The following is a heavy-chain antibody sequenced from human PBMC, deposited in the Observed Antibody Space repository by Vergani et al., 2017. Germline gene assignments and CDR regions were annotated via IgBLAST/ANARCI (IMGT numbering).Heavy chain of an antibody. J-gene: IGHJ6*02. V-gene: IGHV4-30-4*08. CDR3: ARVESMVRGGPYYYGMDV. D-gene: IGHD3-10*01. CDR1: GGSISSGDYY. CDR2: IYYSGST. Sequence: QVQLQESGPGLVKPSQTLSLTCTVSGGSISSGDYYWSWIRQPPGKGLEWIGYIYYSGSTYYNPSLKSRVTISVDTSKNQFSLKLSSVTAADTAVYYCARVESMVRGGPYYYGMDVWGQGTTVTVSS.